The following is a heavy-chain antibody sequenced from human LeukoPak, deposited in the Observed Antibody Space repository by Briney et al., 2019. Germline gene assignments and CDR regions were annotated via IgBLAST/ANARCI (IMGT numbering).Heavy chain of an antibody. CDR2: ISGSGGST. V-gene: IGHV3-23*01. D-gene: IGHD5-18*01. CDR3: ASPPLYSYGYSGPGY. CDR1: GFTFSSSA. J-gene: IGHJ4*02. Sequence: GGSLRLSCAASGFTFSSSAMNWVRQAPGKGLEWVSAISGSGGSTYYADSVKGRFTISRDNSKNTLYLQMNSLRGEDTAVYYCASPPLYSYGYSGPGYWGQGTLVTVSS.